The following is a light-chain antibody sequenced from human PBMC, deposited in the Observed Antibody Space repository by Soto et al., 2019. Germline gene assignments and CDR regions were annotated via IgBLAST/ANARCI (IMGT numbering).Light chain of an antibody. CDR3: CSYAGTYTVV. V-gene: IGLV2-11*01. CDR1: SSDVGSYKY. J-gene: IGLJ2*01. Sequence: QSALTQPRSLSGSPGQSVTISCTGTSSDVGSYKYVSWYQQQSGKAPKLLIYDVNRRPSGVPDRFSGSKSGNTASLTISGVQADDEADYYCCSYAGTYTVVFGGGTQLTVL. CDR2: DVN.